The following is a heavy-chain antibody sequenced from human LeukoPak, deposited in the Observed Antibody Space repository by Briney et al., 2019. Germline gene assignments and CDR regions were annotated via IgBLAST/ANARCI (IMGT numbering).Heavy chain of an antibody. CDR1: GFTVSSNY. CDR2: MYSCGST. V-gene: IGHV3-53*01. Sequence: PGGSLRLSCAASGFTVSSNYMSWVRQAAGRGLEGVSGMYSCGSTYYAGSVKGRFTISRDNSQNTPYLQMNSLRADDKAVYYCARGGPRRKWLHKTSYHYSGMDVWGQGTTVTVSS. J-gene: IGHJ6*01. CDR3: ARGGPRRKWLHKTSYHYSGMDV. D-gene: IGHD5-12*01.